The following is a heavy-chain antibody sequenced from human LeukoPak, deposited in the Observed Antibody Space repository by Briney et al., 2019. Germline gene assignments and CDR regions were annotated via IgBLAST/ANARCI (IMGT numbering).Heavy chain of an antibody. Sequence: GGSLRLSRAASGFTFSSYAMSWVRQAPGKGLEWVSAISGSGGSTYYADPVKGRFTISRDNSKNTLYLQMNSLRAEGTAVYYCASLKRGVINHLFDYWGQGTLVTVSS. CDR1: GFTFSSYA. D-gene: IGHD3-10*01. CDR3: ASLKRGVINHLFDY. J-gene: IGHJ4*02. V-gene: IGHV3-23*01. CDR2: ISGSGGST.